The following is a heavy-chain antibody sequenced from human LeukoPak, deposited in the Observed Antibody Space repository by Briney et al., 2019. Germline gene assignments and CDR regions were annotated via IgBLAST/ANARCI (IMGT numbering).Heavy chain of an antibody. CDR3: ARGLSGYPAHFDY. D-gene: IGHD5-12*01. CDR2: IYYSGST. V-gene: IGHV4-39*07. Sequence: PSETLSLTCTVSGGSISSGGYYWGWIRQPPGKGLEWIGSIYYSGSTYYNPSLKSRVTISVDASKNQFSLKLSSVTAADTAVYYCARGLSGYPAHFDYWGQGTLVTVSS. CDR1: GGSISSGGYY. J-gene: IGHJ4*02.